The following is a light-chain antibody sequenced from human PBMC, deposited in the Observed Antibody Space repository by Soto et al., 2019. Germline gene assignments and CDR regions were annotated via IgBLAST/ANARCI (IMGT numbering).Light chain of an antibody. CDR3: CSYAGSSTWV. V-gene: IGLV2-23*01. CDR1: SSDVGSYNL. Sequence: QSVLTQPASVSGSPGQSITLSCTGASSDVGSYNLVSWYQQHPGKAPKLMIYEGSKRPSGVSNRFSGSKSDYTAPLTISGLQAEDEADYYCCSYAGSSTWVFGGGTKLTVL. J-gene: IGLJ3*02. CDR2: EGS.